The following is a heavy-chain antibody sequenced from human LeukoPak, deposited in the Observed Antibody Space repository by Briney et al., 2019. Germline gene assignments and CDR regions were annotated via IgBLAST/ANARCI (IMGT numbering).Heavy chain of an antibody. V-gene: IGHV1-18*04. D-gene: IGHD6-6*01. Sequence: ASVKVSCKASGYTFTGYYMHWVRQAPGQGPKWMGWISVYTGNTKFAQNFQGRVTLTTDTSTRTAYMQLRNLRSDDTAVYYCTRVTSRSNLAACDFWGQGSLVTVSS. J-gene: IGHJ4*02. CDR2: ISVYTGNT. CDR1: GYTFTGYY. CDR3: TRVTSRSNLAACDF.